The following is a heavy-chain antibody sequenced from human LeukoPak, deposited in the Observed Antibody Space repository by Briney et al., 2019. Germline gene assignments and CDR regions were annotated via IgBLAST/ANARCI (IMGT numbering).Heavy chain of an antibody. Sequence: GEPLKISCKGSGYSFTSYWIGWVRQMPGKGLEWMGIIYPGDSDTRYSPPFQGQVTISADKSISTAYLQWSSLKASDTAMYYCARRYSSSWYFLDYWGQGTLVTVSS. CDR3: ARRYSSSWYFLDY. D-gene: IGHD6-13*01. V-gene: IGHV5-51*01. J-gene: IGHJ4*02. CDR1: GYSFTSYW. CDR2: IYPGDSDT.